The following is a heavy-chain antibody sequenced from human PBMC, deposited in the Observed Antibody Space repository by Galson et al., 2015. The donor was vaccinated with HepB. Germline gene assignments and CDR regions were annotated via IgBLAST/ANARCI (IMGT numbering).Heavy chain of an antibody. D-gene: IGHD3-22*01. Sequence: SLRLSCAASGSTFSSYGMHWVRQAPGKGLAWVAITSSDGSKKYYADSVKGRITISSDNSKNTLYLQMSSLRAEDTAVYYCAKDFYDSSGYHLTGPFDYWGQGTLVTVSP. V-gene: IGHV3-30*18. CDR2: TSSDGSKK. CDR1: GSTFSSYG. CDR3: AKDFYDSSGYHLTGPFDY. J-gene: IGHJ4*02.